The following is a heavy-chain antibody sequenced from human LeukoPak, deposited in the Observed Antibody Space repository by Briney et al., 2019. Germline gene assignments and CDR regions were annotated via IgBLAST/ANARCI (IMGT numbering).Heavy chain of an antibody. J-gene: IGHJ1*01. CDR3: ASIAAAGKEYFQH. V-gene: IGHV5-51*01. CDR2: IYPGDSDT. Sequence: GESLKISCKGSGYSFTSYWLGWVRQMPGKGLEWMGIIYPGDSDTRYSPSFQGQVTISADKSISTAYLQWSSLKASDPAMYYCASIAAAGKEYFQHWGQGTLVTVSS. CDR1: GYSFTSYW. D-gene: IGHD6-13*01.